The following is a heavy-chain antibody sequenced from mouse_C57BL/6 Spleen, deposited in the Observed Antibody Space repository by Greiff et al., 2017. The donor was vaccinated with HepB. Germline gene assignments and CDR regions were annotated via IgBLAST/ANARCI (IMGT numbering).Heavy chain of an antibody. CDR3: AREDYYGSSLWYFDV. V-gene: IGHV1-76*01. Sequence: VMLVESGAELVRPGASVKLSCKASGYTFTDYYINWVKQRPGQGLEWIARIYPGSGNTYYNEKFKGKATLTAEKSSSTAYMQLSSLTSEDSAVYFCAREDYYGSSLWYFDVWGTGTTVTVSS. D-gene: IGHD1-1*01. J-gene: IGHJ1*03. CDR2: IYPGSGNT. CDR1: GYTFTDYY.